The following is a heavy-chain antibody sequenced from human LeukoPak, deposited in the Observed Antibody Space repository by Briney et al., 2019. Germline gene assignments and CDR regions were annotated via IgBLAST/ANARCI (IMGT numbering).Heavy chain of an antibody. Sequence: GASVKVSCKASGYTFTSYGISWVRQAPGQGLEWMGWISAYNGNTNYAQKLQGRVTMTTDTSTSTAYTELRSLRSDDTAVYYCARDRDPIGYCSGGSCFGLDYWGQGTLVTVSS. CDR2: ISAYNGNT. CDR1: GYTFTSYG. D-gene: IGHD2-15*01. CDR3: ARDRDPIGYCSGGSCFGLDY. J-gene: IGHJ4*02. V-gene: IGHV1-18*01.